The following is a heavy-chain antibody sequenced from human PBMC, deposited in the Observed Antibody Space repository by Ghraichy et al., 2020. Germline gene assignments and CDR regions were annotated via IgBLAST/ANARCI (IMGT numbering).Heavy chain of an antibody. CDR3: ARDWSGYSYGYGYYYYMDV. D-gene: IGHD5-18*01. Sequence: LSLTCAASGFTFSSYWMSWVRQAPGKGLEWVANIKQDGSEKYYVDSVKGRFTISRDNAKNSLYLQMNSLRAEDTAVYYCARDWSGYSYGYGYYYYMDVWGKGTTVTVSS. J-gene: IGHJ6*03. CDR1: GFTFSSYW. V-gene: IGHV3-7*04. CDR2: IKQDGSEK.